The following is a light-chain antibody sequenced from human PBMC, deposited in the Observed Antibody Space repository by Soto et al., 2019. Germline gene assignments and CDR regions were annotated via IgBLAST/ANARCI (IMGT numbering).Light chain of an antibody. Sequence: GERATLSCRVSQSVSSSFLAWYLQKPGQAPRLLISGASSRATGIPDRFSGSGSGTDFTLAISRLEPEDFAVYYCQQYGSSGTFGQGTKVDIK. CDR1: QSVSSSF. J-gene: IGKJ1*01. CDR3: QQYGSSGT. V-gene: IGKV3-20*01. CDR2: GAS.